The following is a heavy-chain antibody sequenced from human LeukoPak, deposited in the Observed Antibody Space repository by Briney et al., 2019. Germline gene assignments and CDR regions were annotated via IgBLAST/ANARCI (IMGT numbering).Heavy chain of an antibody. Sequence: SETLSLTCTVSGGSMHSGSYYWGWIRQPPGKGLEWIGNVYYTTSSYNPSLKSRVIIPLHTSKNSFSLRLTSVTAADTAVYYCARAPITIFGADPLYFDSWGQGIRVTVSS. V-gene: IGHV4-39*07. CDR1: GGSMHSGSYY. CDR3: ARAPITIFGADPLYFDS. CDR2: VYYTTS. J-gene: IGHJ4*02. D-gene: IGHD3-3*01.